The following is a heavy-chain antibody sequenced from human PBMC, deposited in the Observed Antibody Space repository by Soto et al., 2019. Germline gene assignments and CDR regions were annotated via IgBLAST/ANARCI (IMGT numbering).Heavy chain of an antibody. D-gene: IGHD6-13*01. CDR1: GYTFSSYG. V-gene: IGHV1-18*01. Sequence: QVQLVQSGGEVKKPGASVKVSCKASGYTFSSYGISWVRQAPGQGLEWMGWISVYNGNTNYAEKFQGRVTMTTDTSTSTAYMELGSLTSDDTAVYYCARRFGYSSSYNSCYLDVWGKGTTVTVSS. CDR3: ARRFGYSSSYNSCYLDV. J-gene: IGHJ6*03. CDR2: ISVYNGNT.